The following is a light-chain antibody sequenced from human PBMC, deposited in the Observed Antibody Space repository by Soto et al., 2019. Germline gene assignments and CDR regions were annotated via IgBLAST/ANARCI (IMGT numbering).Light chain of an antibody. CDR3: AAWDDSLNGPV. CDR1: SSDVGAYNF. J-gene: IGLJ3*02. V-gene: IGLV2-14*01. CDR2: EVS. Sequence: QSALTQPASVSGSPGQSITISCSGTSSDVGAYNFVSWYQQHPGKAPKLMIFEVSNRPSGVSDRFSGSKSGNMASLTISGLQAEDEADYYCAAWDDSLNGPVFGGGTKLTVL.